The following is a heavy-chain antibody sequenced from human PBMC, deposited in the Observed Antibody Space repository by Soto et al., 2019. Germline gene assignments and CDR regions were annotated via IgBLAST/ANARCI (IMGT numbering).Heavy chain of an antibody. V-gene: IGHV3-64D*06. CDR2: ISRNGGST. CDR3: VKGEQPEYGDPRTVMDV. J-gene: IGHJ6*02. CDR1: GFTFSSNA. D-gene: IGHD4-17*01. Sequence: LRRSCSASGFTFSSNATNYGRQAPGKGLEYVSAISRNGGSTYYADSVKGRFTISRANSKNTLYRQLSRLRAEDTAVYYCVKGEQPEYGDPRTVMDVWGQGTTVTVSS.